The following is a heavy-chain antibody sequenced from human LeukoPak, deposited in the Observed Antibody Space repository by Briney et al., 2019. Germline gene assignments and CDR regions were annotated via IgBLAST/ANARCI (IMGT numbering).Heavy chain of an antibody. D-gene: IGHD1-26*01. Sequence: GASVKVSCKASGYTFTSYDINWVPQATGQGLECMGWMNPNSGNTGYAQKFQGRVTMTRNTSISTAYMELSSLRSEDTAVYYCARGYSGSYWVNYYYYYYMDVWGKGTTVTVSS. CDR3: ARGYSGSYWVNYYYYYYMDV. CDR1: GYTFTSYD. CDR2: MNPNSGNT. J-gene: IGHJ6*03. V-gene: IGHV1-8*01.